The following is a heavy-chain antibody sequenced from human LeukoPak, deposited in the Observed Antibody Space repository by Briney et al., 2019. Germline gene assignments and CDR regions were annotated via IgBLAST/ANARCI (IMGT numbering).Heavy chain of an antibody. CDR1: GFTTFSGYA. Sequence: GGSLRLSCAASGFTTFSGYAMHWVRQAPGKGLEWVAVISYDGSDKYYADSVKGRFTISRDNSKNTLYLQMSGLRAEDTAVYYCARAAAGGIAYYYYGMDVWGQGTTVTVSS. D-gene: IGHD6-13*01. CDR2: ISYDGSDK. J-gene: IGHJ6*02. V-gene: IGHV3-30*04. CDR3: ARAAAGGIAYYYYGMDV.